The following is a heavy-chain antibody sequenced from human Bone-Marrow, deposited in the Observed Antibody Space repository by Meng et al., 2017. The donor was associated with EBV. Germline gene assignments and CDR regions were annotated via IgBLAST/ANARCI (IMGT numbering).Heavy chain of an antibody. V-gene: IGHV3-33*01. Sequence: VQLVESGGGARRPGRSLSLSCAASGFTLTNYGMHWVRQAPGKGLEWVALIWFDGSNEFYADSVKGRFTISRDNSKNTLYLQMNNLRAEDTALYYCASSTPGGRPDYWGQGTLVTVSS. CDR2: IWFDGSNE. CDR1: GFTLTNYG. D-gene: IGHD3-16*01. CDR3: ASSTPGGRPDY. J-gene: IGHJ4*02.